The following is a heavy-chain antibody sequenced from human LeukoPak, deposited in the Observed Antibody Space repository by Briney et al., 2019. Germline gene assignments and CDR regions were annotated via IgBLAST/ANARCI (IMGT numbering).Heavy chain of an antibody. CDR1: GGSISSGSYY. V-gene: IGHV4-39*01. D-gene: IGHD3-9*01. CDR2: IYYSGST. J-gene: IGHJ4*02. Sequence: SQTLSLTCTVSGGSISSGSYYWGWIRQPPGKGLEWIGSIYYSGSTYYNPSLKSRVTISVDTSKNQFSLKLSSVTAADTAVYYCATIPRYFDWLLLYWGQGTLVTVSS. CDR3: ATIPRYFDWLLLY.